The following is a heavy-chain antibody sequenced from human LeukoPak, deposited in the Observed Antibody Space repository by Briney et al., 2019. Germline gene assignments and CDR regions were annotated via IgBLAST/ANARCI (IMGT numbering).Heavy chain of an antibody. CDR2: IYDGGST. Sequence: SETLSLTCTVSGGSVNSYYLSWIRQPAGKTLEWIGRIYDGGSTNYNPSLKSRVTMSVDTSKNQISLKLKSVTAADTAVYYCARHGRRVTMVRGVTQFGKCWFDPWGQGTLVTVSS. CDR3: ARHGRRVTMVRGVTQFGKCWFDP. CDR1: GGSVNSYY. D-gene: IGHD3-10*01. J-gene: IGHJ5*02. V-gene: IGHV4-4*07.